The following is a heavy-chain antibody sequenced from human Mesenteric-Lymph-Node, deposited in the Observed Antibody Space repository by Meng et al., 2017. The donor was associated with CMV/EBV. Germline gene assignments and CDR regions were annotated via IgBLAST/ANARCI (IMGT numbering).Heavy chain of an antibody. CDR2: IRYDGSNK. J-gene: IGHJ4*02. V-gene: IGHV3-30*02. CDR1: GFTFSSYG. CDR3: ATFNGYSFFFDY. D-gene: IGHD5-18*01. Sequence: GGSLRLSCAASGFTFSSYGMHWVRQAPGKGLEWVAFIRYDGSNKYYADSVKGRFTISRDNSKNTLYLQMNSLRAEDTAVYYCATFNGYSFFFDYWGQGALVTVSS.